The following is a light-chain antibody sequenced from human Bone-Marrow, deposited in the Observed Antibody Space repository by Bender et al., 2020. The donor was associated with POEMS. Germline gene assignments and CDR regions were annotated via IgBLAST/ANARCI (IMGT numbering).Light chain of an antibody. CDR3: SSYTSTSTTYV. CDR1: SSDVGGYDY. V-gene: IGLV2-14*03. J-gene: IGLJ1*01. Sequence: QSALTQPASVSGSPGQSIAISCTGTSSDVGGYDYVSWYQQHPGTAPKLMIYDVSNRLSGVSNRFSGSKSGNTASLTISGLQAEDEADYYCSSYTSTSTTYVFGTGTKVTVL. CDR2: DVS.